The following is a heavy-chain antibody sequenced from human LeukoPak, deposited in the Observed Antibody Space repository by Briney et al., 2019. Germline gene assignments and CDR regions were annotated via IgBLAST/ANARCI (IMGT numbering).Heavy chain of an antibody. Sequence: GGSLRLSCAASGFKFDDYAMHWVRQAPGKGLEWLSLITWDGGSTYYTDSVKGRFTISRDNSKNSLYLQMNSLRVEDTALYYCARDDGHGLGLLYYYMDVWGKGTTVTVSS. J-gene: IGHJ6*03. CDR2: ITWDGGST. CDR3: ARDDGHGLGLLYYYMDV. D-gene: IGHD2/OR15-2a*01. V-gene: IGHV3-43D*03. CDR1: GFKFDDYA.